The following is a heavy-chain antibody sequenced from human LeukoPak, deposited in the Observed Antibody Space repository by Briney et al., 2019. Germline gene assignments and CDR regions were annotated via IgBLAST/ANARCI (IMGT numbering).Heavy chain of an antibody. Sequence: SDTLSLTFHVSGDSLTNYYWNSLRQPRGKGLEGIGYIYNKGINKHNRSLSSRVSMSVGTSRIQFFLKLKSVTAADTAVYHCARSVEYFDNTGPHMMFDYWGQGSLFTVSS. D-gene: IGHD3-22*01. CDR1: GDSLTNYY. CDR2: IYNKGIN. V-gene: IGHV4-59*07. J-gene: IGHJ4*02. CDR3: ARSVEYFDNTGPHMMFDY.